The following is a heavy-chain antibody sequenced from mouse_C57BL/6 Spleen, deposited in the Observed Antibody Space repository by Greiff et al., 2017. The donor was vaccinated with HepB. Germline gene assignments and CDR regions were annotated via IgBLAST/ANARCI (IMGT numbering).Heavy chain of an antibody. CDR3: TRGSYYYGSSYAMDY. CDR2: ISSGGDYI. J-gene: IGHJ4*01. V-gene: IGHV5-9-1*02. CDR1: GFTFSSYA. Sequence: EVMLVESGEGLVKPGGSLKLSCAASGFTFSSYAMSWVRQTPEKRLEWVAYISSGGDYIYYADTVKGRFTISRDNARNTLYLQMSSLKSEDTAMYDCTRGSYYYGSSYAMDYWGQGTSVTVSS. D-gene: IGHD1-1*01.